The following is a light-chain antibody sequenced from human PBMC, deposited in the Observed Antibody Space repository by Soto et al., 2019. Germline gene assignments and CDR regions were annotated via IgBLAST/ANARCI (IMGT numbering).Light chain of an antibody. V-gene: IGKV3-11*01. CDR2: DAS. CDR1: QNVSTF. Sequence: EIVLTQSPATVSLSPGERATLSCRASQNVSTFLAWYQQKPGQAPRLLIYDASNRATGIPARFSGSGSGTAFILTIVSLEPEEFAVYYCQQRSNWPLTFGGGTKVEIE. J-gene: IGKJ4*01. CDR3: QQRSNWPLT.